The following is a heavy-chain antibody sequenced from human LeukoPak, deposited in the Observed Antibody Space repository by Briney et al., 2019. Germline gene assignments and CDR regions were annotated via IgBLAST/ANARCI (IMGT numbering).Heavy chain of an antibody. CDR3: AAMVAAATYYFDY. D-gene: IGHD6-13*01. V-gene: IGHV4-31*03. J-gene: IGHJ4*02. Sequence: SQTLSLTCTVCGGSISSGGYYWSWIRQHPGKGLEWIGYIYYSGGTYYNPSLKSRVTISVDTSKNQFSLKLSSVTAADTAVCYCAAMVAAATYYFDYWGQGTRVTVSS. CDR2: IYYSGGT. CDR1: GGSISSGGYY.